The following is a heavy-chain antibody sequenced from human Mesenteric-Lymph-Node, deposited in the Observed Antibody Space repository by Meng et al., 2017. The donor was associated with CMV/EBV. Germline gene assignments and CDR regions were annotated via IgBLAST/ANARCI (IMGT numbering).Heavy chain of an antibody. Sequence: GESLKISCVASGFDFRNYGMDWVRQAPGKGLEWVAFIQYNGRQIFYADSVKSRFTISRDNSKNTVFLQMNSLRGEDTAVYYCAKDRSQVWVLTEVDNYPHYEYGMDVWGQGTTVTVSS. CDR1: GFDFRNYG. V-gene: IGHV3-30*02. CDR3: AKDRSQVWVLTEVDNYPHYEYGMDV. D-gene: IGHD5-18*01. J-gene: IGHJ6*02. CDR2: IQYNGRQI.